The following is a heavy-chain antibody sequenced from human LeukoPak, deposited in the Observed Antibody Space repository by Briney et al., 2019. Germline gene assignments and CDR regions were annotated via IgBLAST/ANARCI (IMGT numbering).Heavy chain of an antibody. CDR1: GFSFSNYG. CDR2: IWSDGSKQ. V-gene: IGHV3-33*01. CDR3: ARYIGLTGYTLDFDY. D-gene: IGHD3-9*01. Sequence: QPGRSLRLSCTASGFSFSNYGMHWVRQAPGKGLEWVTVIWSDGSKQYYVDSVRGRFTISRDDSKNIVYLQMNSLRVEDTAVYYCARYIGLTGYTLDFDYCGQGTLVTVSS. J-gene: IGHJ4*02.